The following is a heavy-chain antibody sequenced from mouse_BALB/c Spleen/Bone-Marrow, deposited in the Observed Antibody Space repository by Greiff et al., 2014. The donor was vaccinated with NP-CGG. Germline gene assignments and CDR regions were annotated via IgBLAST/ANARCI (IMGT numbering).Heavy chain of an antibody. V-gene: IGHV1-18*01. CDR1: GYTFTEYT. J-gene: IGHJ4*01. CDR3: ARSEGRYYFVMNY. Sequence: EVQLQQSGPELVKPGTSVKISCKTSGYTFTEYTMHWVKQSPGKSLEWIGGINPNNGGTSYNQKFKGKATLTVDKSSSTAYMELRSLTSEDSAVYYCARSEGRYYFVMNYWGQGTSVTVSS. CDR2: INPNNGGT.